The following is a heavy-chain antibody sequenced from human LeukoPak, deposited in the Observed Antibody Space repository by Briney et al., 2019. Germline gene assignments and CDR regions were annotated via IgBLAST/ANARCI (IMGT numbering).Heavy chain of an antibody. D-gene: IGHD4-11*01. Sequence: MSSETLSLTCTVSGGSISSGGYYWSWIRQHPGKGLEWIGYIYYSGSTYYNPSLKSRVTISVDTSKNQFSLKLSSVTAADTAVYYCARVRRMTTVTTGYYYYMDVWGKGTTVTVSS. V-gene: IGHV4-31*03. J-gene: IGHJ6*03. CDR2: IYYSGST. CDR3: ARVRRMTTVTTGYYYYMDV. CDR1: GGSISSGGYY.